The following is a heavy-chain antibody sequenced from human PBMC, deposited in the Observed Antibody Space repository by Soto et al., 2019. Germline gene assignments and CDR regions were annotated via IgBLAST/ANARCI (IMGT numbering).Heavy chain of an antibody. V-gene: IGHV6-1*01. CDR1: GDSVSSNDAA. J-gene: IGHJ4*02. CDR3: ARDLASTTIPNY. Sequence: SQTLSLTCAISGDSVSSNDAAWNWIRQSPSRGLEWLGRTYYRSKWYSVSAVSVKGRLTIKADTSKNQFSLQLDSVTPEDTAVYYCARDLASTTIPNYWGQGTLVTVSS. D-gene: IGHD4-17*01. CDR2: TYYRSKWYS.